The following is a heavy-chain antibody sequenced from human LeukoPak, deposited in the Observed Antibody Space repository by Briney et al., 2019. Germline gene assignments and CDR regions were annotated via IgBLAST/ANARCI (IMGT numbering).Heavy chain of an antibody. V-gene: IGHV3-48*03. CDR3: ARYYDGIGYFDSFDV. J-gene: IGHJ3*01. Sequence: GGSLRLSCAASGFTFSSYEMNWVRQAPGKGLEWVSYISSSGSTIYYADSVKGRFTISRDNAENSLYLQMNSLRPEDTAVYYCARYYDGIGYFDSFDVWGQGILVSVSS. CDR1: GFTFSSYE. CDR2: ISSSGSTI. D-gene: IGHD3-16*01.